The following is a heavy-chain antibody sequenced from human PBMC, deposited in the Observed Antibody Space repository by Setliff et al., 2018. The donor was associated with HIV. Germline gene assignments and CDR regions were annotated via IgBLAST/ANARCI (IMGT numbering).Heavy chain of an antibody. Sequence: SETLSLTCTVSGASFIRSRYYWSWIRQPAGQGLEWIVHVYTTGSASNNPSLESRVTILEALSKTQFSLNLDAVTAADTAVYFCARALAGGSGWNYFDLWGPGTLVTVSS. J-gene: IGHJ4*02. V-gene: IGHV4-61*09. CDR2: VYTTGSA. CDR1: GASFIRSRYY. D-gene: IGHD6-19*01. CDR3: ARALAGGSGWNYFDL.